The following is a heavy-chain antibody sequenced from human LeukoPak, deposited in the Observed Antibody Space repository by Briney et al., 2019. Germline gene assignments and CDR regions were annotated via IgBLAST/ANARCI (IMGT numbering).Heavy chain of an antibody. D-gene: IGHD2/OR15-2a*01. CDR2: IYHSGST. CDR3: SRIGYGNRVSCYGWLCR. CDR1: GASITNGYY. V-gene: IGHV4-38-2*02. J-gene: IGHJ4*02. Sequence: PSETLSLTCTVSGASITNGYYWGWIRQSPGKGLEWIGSIYHSGSTYRNPSLQSRVSMSADTSHNQFSLTLSSVTAADPAVFYCSRIGYGNRVSCYGWLCRWGKGALVTVAS.